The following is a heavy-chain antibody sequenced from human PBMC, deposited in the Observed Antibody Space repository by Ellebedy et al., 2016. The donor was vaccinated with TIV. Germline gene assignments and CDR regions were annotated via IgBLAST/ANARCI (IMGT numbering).Heavy chain of an antibody. Sequence: AASVKVSCKASGDTFSNYAISWVRQAPGQGLEWMGGIIPIFRTPTYAQNFQGRVTITADESTSTAYMELSSLRSDDTAVYYCARGSGSYSLQHWGQGTLVTVSS. D-gene: IGHD3-10*01. J-gene: IGHJ1*01. CDR1: GDTFSNYA. CDR2: IIPIFRTP. CDR3: ARGSGSYSLQH. V-gene: IGHV1-69*13.